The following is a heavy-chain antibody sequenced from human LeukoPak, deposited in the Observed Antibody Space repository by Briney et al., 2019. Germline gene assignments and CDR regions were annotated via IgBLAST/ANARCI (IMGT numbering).Heavy chain of an antibody. CDR3: ARDRPGMATIPFDY. J-gene: IGHJ4*02. D-gene: IGHD5-24*01. CDR1: GFTFSSYW. Sequence: GGSLRLSCAASGFTFSSYWMHWVRQAPGKGLVWVSRINTDGSSTSYADSVKGRFTISRDNAKNTLYLQMNSLRAEDTAVYYCARDRPGMATIPFDYWGQGTLVTVSS. V-gene: IGHV3-74*01. CDR2: INTDGSST.